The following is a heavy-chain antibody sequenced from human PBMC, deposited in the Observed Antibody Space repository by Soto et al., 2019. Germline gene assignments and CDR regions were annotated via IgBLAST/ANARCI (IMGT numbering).Heavy chain of an antibody. Sequence: EVQLVESGGGLVQPGGSLRLSCAASGFTFSSYWMHWVRQAPGKGLVWVSRINSDGSSTSYADSVKGRFTISRDNAKNTLYLQMNSLRAEDTAVYYCAREISPYYDILTGYYAYYYYYGMDVWGQGTTVTVSS. CDR2: INSDGSST. CDR1: GFTFSSYW. D-gene: IGHD3-9*01. J-gene: IGHJ6*02. V-gene: IGHV3-74*01. CDR3: AREISPYYDILTGYYAYYYYYGMDV.